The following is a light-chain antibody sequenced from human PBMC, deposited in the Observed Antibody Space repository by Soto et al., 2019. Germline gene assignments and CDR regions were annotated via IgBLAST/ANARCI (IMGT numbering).Light chain of an antibody. Sequence: QSALTQPASVSGSPGQSITISCTGTSSDVGTYSSVSWYQQQPGKAPKVMIYEGSRRPSGVSNRFSGSKSGNAASLTVSGLQAEDEADYYCNSYTSTNTWVFGTGTKLTVL. CDR1: SSDVGTYSS. CDR3: NSYTSTNTWV. V-gene: IGLV2-14*02. CDR2: EGS. J-gene: IGLJ1*01.